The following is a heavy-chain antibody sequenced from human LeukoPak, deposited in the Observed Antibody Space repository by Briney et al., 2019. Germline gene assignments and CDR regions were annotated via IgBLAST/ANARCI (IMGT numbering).Heavy chain of an antibody. CDR2: INHSGST. CDR3: ARGPITMIVVATRGWFDP. CDR1: GGSFSGYY. V-gene: IGHV4-34*01. J-gene: IGHJ5*02. D-gene: IGHD3-22*01. Sequence: SETLSLTCAVYGGSFSGYYWSWIHQPPGKGLEWIGEINHSGSTNYNPSLKSRVTISVDTSKNQFSLKLSSVTAADTAVYYCARGPITMIVVATRGWFDPWGQGTLVTVSS.